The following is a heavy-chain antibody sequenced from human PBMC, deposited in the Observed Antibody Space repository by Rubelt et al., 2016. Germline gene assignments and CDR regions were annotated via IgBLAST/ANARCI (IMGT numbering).Heavy chain of an antibody. V-gene: IGHV3-30*07. CDR3: ARENSGSYDY. J-gene: IGHJ4*02. D-gene: IGHD1-26*01. Sequence: YYADSVMGRFTISRDNSKNTLYLQMNSLRAGDTAVYYCARENSGSYDYWGQGTLVTVSS.